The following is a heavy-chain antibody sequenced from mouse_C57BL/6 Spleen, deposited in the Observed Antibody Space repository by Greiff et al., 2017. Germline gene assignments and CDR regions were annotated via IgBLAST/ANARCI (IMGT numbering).Heavy chain of an antibody. D-gene: IGHD1-1*01. Sequence: QVHVKQSGAELVRPGASVKLSCKASGYTFTDYYINWVKQRPGQGLEWIARIYPGSGNTYYNEKFKGKATLTAEKSSSTAYMQLSSLTSEDSAVYFCARWYYGSSYHFDYWGQGTTLTVSS. CDR3: ARWYYGSSYHFDY. CDR2: IYPGSGNT. V-gene: IGHV1-76*01. J-gene: IGHJ2*01. CDR1: GYTFTDYY.